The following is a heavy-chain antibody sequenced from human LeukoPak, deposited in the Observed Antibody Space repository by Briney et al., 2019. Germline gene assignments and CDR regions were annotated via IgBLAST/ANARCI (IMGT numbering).Heavy chain of an antibody. J-gene: IGHJ5*02. D-gene: IGHD3-3*01. CDR3: ARGEASNDFWSGPYNWFDP. V-gene: IGHV1-46*01. CDR1: GYTFTSYY. CDR2: INPSGGST. Sequence: ASVKVSCKASGYTFTSYYMHWVRQAPGQGLEWMGIINPSGGSTSYAQKFQGRVSMTRDTSTSTVYMELSSLGSEDTAVYYCARGEASNDFWSGPYNWFDPWGQGTLVTVSS.